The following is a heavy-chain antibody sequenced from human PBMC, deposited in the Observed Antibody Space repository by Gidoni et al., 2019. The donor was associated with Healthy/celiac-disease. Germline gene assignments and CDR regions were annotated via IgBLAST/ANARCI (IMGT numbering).Heavy chain of an antibody. J-gene: IGHJ5*02. V-gene: IGHV4-39*01. D-gene: IGHD3-10*01. CDR2: IYYSGST. Sequence: QLQLQESGPGLVKPSETLSLTCTVSGGSISSSSYYWGWIRQPPGKGLEWIGSIYYSGSTYSNPSLKSRVTISVDTSKNQFSLKLSSVTAADTAVYYCARSGITMVRGVIEWFDPWGQGTLVTVSS. CDR1: GGSISSSSYY. CDR3: ARSGITMVRGVIEWFDP.